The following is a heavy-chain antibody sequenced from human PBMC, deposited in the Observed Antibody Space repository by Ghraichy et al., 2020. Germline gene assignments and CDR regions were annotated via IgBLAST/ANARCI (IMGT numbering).Heavy chain of an antibody. D-gene: IGHD2-15*01. J-gene: IGHJ4*02. Sequence: SQTLSLTCTVSGGSINSGGFYWSWVRQPPGKGLEWIGFISHSGSTNYNPSLQSRITMSVDTSDNHFSLKLSSVTAADTAVYYCARARTRLYCSGGSCSSGFLDYWGQGALVTVSS. CDR2: ISHSGST. CDR1: GGSINSGGFY. V-gene: IGHV4-31*03. CDR3: ARARTRLYCSGGSCSSGFLDY.